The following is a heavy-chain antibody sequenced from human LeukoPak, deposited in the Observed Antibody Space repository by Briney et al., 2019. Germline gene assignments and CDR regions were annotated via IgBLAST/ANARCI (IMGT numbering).Heavy chain of an antibody. D-gene: IGHD2-8*01. CDR1: GFTFSNYL. V-gene: IGHV3-74*01. CDR2: INSDESNT. J-gene: IGHJ3*02. Sequence: PGGSLRLSCAASGFTFSNYLMHWVRQAPGKGLVWVSRINSDESNTNSYADSVKGRFTISRDNAKNTLYLQMNSLRAEDTAGYFCGRGGNGIDIWGQGTTGIVSS. CDR3: GRGGNGIDI.